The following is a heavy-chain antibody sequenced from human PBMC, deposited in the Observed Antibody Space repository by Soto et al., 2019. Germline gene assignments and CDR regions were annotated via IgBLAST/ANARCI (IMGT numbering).Heavy chain of an antibody. CDR3: ARVSPTTVTTWFDP. CDR2: IIPVFGKA. Sequence: QLQLVQSGAEVKKPGSSVKVSCKASGGTLSNFAINWVRQAPGQGLEWMGGIIPVFGKAKYAQKFQGRVHFTADESTSTAYMEVASLTSEDTAVYYCARVSPTTVTTWFDPWGQGTLVTVSS. J-gene: IGHJ5*02. CDR1: GGTLSNFA. V-gene: IGHV1-69*01. D-gene: IGHD4-17*01.